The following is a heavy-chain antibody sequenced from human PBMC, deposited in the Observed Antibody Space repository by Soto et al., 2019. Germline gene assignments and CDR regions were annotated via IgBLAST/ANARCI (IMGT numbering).Heavy chain of an antibody. Sequence: QGQLVQSGGEVKKPGASVKVSCKASGYTFSRYGISWVRQAPGQGLEWMGWISGYNGDTNYAQKFKGRVTMTIDTATTTAYIELRGLTSDDTAIYYCAKNGQPPYYYYGLDDWGQGTTVTVSS. J-gene: IGHJ6*02. CDR3: AKNGQPPYYYYGLDD. CDR2: ISGYNGDT. CDR1: GYTFSRYG. V-gene: IGHV1-18*01. D-gene: IGHD2-8*01.